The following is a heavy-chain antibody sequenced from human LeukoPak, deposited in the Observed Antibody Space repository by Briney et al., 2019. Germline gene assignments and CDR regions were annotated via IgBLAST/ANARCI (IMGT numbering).Heavy chain of an antibody. Sequence: ASVKVSCKASGYTFTSYDINWVRQATGQGLEWMGWMNPNSGNTGYAQKFQGRVTITRNTSISTAYMEPSSLRSEDTAVYYCARQVGFGELAKAFDIWGQGTMVTVSS. D-gene: IGHD3-10*01. V-gene: IGHV1-8*03. CDR1: GYTFTSYD. CDR2: MNPNSGNT. J-gene: IGHJ3*02. CDR3: ARQVGFGELAKAFDI.